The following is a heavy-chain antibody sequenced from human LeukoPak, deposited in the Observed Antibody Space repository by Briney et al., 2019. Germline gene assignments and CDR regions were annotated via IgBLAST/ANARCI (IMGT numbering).Heavy chain of an antibody. D-gene: IGHD3-10*01. J-gene: IGHJ4*02. V-gene: IGHV4-4*02. CDR1: GGSISSSNW. Sequence: SETLSLTCAVSGGSISSSNWWSWVRQPPGKGLEWIGEIYHSGSTNYNPSLKSRVTISVDKSKNQFSLKLSSVTAADTAVYYCARDLRDYYGSGSPLLGYWGQGTLVTVSS. CDR3: ARDLRDYYGSGSPLLGY. CDR2: IYHSGST.